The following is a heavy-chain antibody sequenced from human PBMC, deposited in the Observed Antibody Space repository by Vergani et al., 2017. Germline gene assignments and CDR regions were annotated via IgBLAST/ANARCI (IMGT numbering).Heavy chain of an antibody. Sequence: EVQLVESGGGLVKPGGSLRLSCAASGFTFSSYNMNWVRQAPGKGLEWVSSISSSSSYIYYADSVKGRFTIPRDNAKNSLYLQMNSLRAEDTAVYYCARDRLDPYYDFWSGYYEGYYFDYWGQGTLVTVSS. CDR2: ISSSSSYI. D-gene: IGHD3-3*01. V-gene: IGHV3-21*01. J-gene: IGHJ4*02. CDR1: GFTFSSYN. CDR3: ARDRLDPYYDFWSGYYEGYYFDY.